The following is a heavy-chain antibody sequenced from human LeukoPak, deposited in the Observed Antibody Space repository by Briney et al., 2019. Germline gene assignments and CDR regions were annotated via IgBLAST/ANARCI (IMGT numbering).Heavy chain of an antibody. D-gene: IGHD2-2*01. CDR1: GFTFSSYG. J-gene: IGHJ4*02. CDR2: IWYDGSNK. V-gene: IGHV3-33*01. Sequence: GGSLRLSCAASGFTFSSYGMHWVRQAPGKGLEWVAVIWYDGSNKYYADSVKGRFTISRDNSKNTLYLQMNNLRAEDTAVYYCAPLGGGCSSTSCYGGYYFDYWGQGTLVTVSS. CDR3: APLGGGCSSTSCYGGYYFDY.